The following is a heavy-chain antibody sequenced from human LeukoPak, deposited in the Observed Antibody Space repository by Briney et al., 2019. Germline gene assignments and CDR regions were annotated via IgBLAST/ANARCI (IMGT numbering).Heavy chain of an antibody. D-gene: IGHD3-10*01. V-gene: IGHV6-1*01. Sequence: SQTLSLTCAISGDSVSSNNAGWTWIRQSPSRGLEWLGRTYYRSKWYIDYAVSVKSRIIINPDTSKNQFSLQLNSVTPEDTAVYYCARGGGAFGYWGQGTLVTVSS. CDR2: TYYRSKWYI. J-gene: IGHJ4*02. CDR1: GDSVSSNNAG. CDR3: ARGGGAFGY.